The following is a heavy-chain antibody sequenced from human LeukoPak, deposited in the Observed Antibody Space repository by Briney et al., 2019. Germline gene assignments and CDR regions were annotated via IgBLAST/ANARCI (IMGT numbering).Heavy chain of an antibody. CDR3: AKDSHGDYGIGY. D-gene: IGHD4-17*01. Sequence: GGSLRLSCAASGFTLSSYAMSWVRQAPGKGLEWVAVISYDGSNKYYADSVKGRFTISRDNSKNTLYLQMNSLRAEDTAVYYCAKDSHGDYGIGYWGQGTLVTVSS. V-gene: IGHV3-30*18. J-gene: IGHJ4*02. CDR2: ISYDGSNK. CDR1: GFTLSSYA.